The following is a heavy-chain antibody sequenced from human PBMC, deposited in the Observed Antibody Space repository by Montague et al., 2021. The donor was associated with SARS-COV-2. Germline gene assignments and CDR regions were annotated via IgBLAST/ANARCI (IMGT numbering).Heavy chain of an antibody. CDR3: ARAASPRGAFDA. D-gene: IGHD3-10*01. Sequence: TLSLTCAVSGGSINSGGYSWSWIRQSPGKGLEWIGYILHSGSTYYNPSLWSRVTISVDRSKSQFSLNLTSMTAADTAVYFCARAASPRGAFDAWGQGTVVTVSS. CDR2: ILHSGST. CDR1: GGSINSGGYS. J-gene: IGHJ3*01. V-gene: IGHV4-30-2*06.